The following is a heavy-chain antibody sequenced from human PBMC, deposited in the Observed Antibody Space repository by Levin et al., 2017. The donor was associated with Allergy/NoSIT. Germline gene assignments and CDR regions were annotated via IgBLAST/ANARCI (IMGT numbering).Heavy chain of an antibody. V-gene: IGHV3-30*18. CDR1: GFGFSSYG. D-gene: IGHD3-10*01. CDR2: LSYDGSNK. CDR3: AKAYGSGSYYNLGDAFDI. Sequence: GGSLRLSCAASGFGFSSYGMHWVRQASGRGLEWVAVLSYDGSNKYYADSTKGRFTISRDNSKNTLYLQMNSLRPEDTAVYYCAKAYGSGSYYNLGDAFDIWGQGAMVTVSS. J-gene: IGHJ3*02.